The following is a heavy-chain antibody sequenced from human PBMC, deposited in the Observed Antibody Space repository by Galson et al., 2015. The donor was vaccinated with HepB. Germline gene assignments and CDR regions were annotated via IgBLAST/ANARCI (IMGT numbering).Heavy chain of an antibody. Sequence: SLRLSCAASGFTFSSYVMSWVRQAPGKGLEWVSAISSSGGRTYYADSVKGRFTISRDNSKNTLYQQMISLRAEDTAVYYCAKADTTVTPNTFDYWGQGNLVTVSS. J-gene: IGHJ4*02. CDR3: AKADTTVTPNTFDY. D-gene: IGHD4-17*01. V-gene: IGHV3-23*01. CDR1: GFTFSSYV. CDR2: ISSSGGRT.